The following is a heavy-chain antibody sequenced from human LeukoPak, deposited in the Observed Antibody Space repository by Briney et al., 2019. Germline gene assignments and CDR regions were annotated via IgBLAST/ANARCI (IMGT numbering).Heavy chain of an antibody. Sequence: ASVKVSCKASGYTFTSYDINWVRQATGQGLEWMGWMNPNSGNTGYAQKFQGRVTITRNTSISTAYMELRRLRSEDTAVYYCARRILRGGWFDPWGQGTLVTVSS. CDR1: GYTFTSYD. D-gene: IGHD2/OR15-2a*01. J-gene: IGHJ5*02. V-gene: IGHV1-8*03. CDR2: MNPNSGNT. CDR3: ARRILRGGWFDP.